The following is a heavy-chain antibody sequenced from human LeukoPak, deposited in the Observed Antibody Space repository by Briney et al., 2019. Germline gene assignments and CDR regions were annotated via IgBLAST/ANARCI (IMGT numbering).Heavy chain of an antibody. V-gene: IGHV3-23*01. J-gene: IGHJ4*02. D-gene: IGHD1-26*01. CDR3: AKEVLVGATVPYYFDY. CDR1: GFTFSAFG. CDR2: ITKSGDST. Sequence: PGVSLRLSCAASGFTFSAFGMNWVRQAPGKGLEWVSTITKSGDSTYYADSVKGRFTISRDNSKDTLYLQMNSLRAEDTAVYYCAKEVLVGATVPYYFDYWGQGTLVTVSS.